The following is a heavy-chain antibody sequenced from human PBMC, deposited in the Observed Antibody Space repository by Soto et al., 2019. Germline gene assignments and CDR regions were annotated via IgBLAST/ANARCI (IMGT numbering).Heavy chain of an antibody. V-gene: IGHV1-18*01. CDR2: ISAYNGNT. Sequence: ASVKVSCKASGYSYASYAISWMRQAPGQGLEWMGWISAYNGNTNYAQKLQGRVTMTTDTSTSTAYMELRSLRSDDTAVYYCARDPPPPDYWGQGTLVTVSS. CDR3: ARDPPPPDY. J-gene: IGHJ4*02. CDR1: GYSYASYA.